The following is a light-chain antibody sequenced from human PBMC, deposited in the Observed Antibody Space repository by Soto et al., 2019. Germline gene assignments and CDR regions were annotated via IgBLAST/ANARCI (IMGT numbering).Light chain of an antibody. J-gene: IGLJ1*01. CDR3: NPYRSTSPCYV. CDR2: DVS. CDR1: IRDGGGYHY. V-gene: IGLV2-14*01. Sequence: QSVLTQPASLPGSPGPSITISCTGTIRDGGGYHYVSSYQQHPGAAPQLIVFDVSNRPSGVSPRFPGSTSRNTASPTTPGLQVGEEANYYCNPYRSTSPCYVFGTGTQLPVL.